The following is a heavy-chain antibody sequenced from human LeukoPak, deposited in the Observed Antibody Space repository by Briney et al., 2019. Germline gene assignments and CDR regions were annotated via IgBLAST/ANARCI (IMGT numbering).Heavy chain of an antibody. V-gene: IGHV3-23*01. CDR3: AKVGYSSGWYYFDY. J-gene: IGHJ4*02. Sequence: GGSLRLSCAASGFTFSSYAMSWVRQAPGKGLEWVSAISGSGGSTYYADSVKGRFTISRDNCKNTLYLQMNSLRAEDTAVYYCAKVGYSSGWYYFDYWGQRTLVTVSS. CDR1: GFTFSSYA. CDR2: ISGSGGST. D-gene: IGHD6-19*01.